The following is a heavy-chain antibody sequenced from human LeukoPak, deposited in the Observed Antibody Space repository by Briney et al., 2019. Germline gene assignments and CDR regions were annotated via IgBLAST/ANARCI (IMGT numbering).Heavy chain of an antibody. Sequence: QPGGSLRLSCAASGFTFSSYSMNWVRQAPGKGLEWVSYISSSSSTIYYADSVKGRFTISRDNAKNSLYLQMNSLRAEDTAVYYCARAGGSGWYIRTKSQYYFDYWGQGTLVTVSS. J-gene: IGHJ4*02. CDR2: ISSSSSTI. CDR1: GFTFSSYS. D-gene: IGHD6-19*01. CDR3: ARAGGSGWYIRTKSQYYFDY. V-gene: IGHV3-48*01.